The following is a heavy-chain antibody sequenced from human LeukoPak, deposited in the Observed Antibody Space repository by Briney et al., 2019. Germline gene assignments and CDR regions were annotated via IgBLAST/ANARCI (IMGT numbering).Heavy chain of an antibody. J-gene: IGHJ4*02. CDR3: AKRYTSGWEFDY. CDR2: ISNDGRNE. V-gene: IGHV3-30*18. Sequence: GGSLRLSCAASVFTFSSYAMHWVRQAPGKGLEWVAGISNDGRNEHYADSVKGRFTISRDNSRNTLFLQMNSLRAEDTALYYCAKRYTSGWEFDYWGQGTLVTVSS. D-gene: IGHD6-19*01. CDR1: VFTFSSYA.